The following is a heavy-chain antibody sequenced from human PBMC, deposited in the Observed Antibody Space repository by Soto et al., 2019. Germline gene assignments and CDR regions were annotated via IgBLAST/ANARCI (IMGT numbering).Heavy chain of an antibody. Sequence: PGESLKISCKSSGYSFTDYWIGWVRQMPGKGLEWMGIIYPGDSDARYSPSFQGQVTISVDTSINTAFLRWNSLTASDTAMYYCARQADYNILTCYFYYFDYWGQGSLVTVSS. D-gene: IGHD3-9*01. CDR2: IYPGDSDA. V-gene: IGHV5-51*01. CDR3: ARQADYNILTCYFYYFDY. J-gene: IGHJ4*02. CDR1: GYSFTDYW.